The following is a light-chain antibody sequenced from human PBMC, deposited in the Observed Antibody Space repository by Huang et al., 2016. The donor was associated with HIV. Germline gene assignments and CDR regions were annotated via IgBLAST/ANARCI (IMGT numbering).Light chain of an antibody. V-gene: IGKV3-11*01. J-gene: IGKJ1*01. Sequence: EIVLTQSPATLSLSPGERATLSCRASQSVSSYVAWYQQKPGQAPRLLIYDASNRATGSPARFSGSGSGTDFTLTISSLEPEDFAVYYCQQRSNWSFGQGTKVEIK. CDR3: QQRSNWS. CDR1: QSVSSY. CDR2: DAS.